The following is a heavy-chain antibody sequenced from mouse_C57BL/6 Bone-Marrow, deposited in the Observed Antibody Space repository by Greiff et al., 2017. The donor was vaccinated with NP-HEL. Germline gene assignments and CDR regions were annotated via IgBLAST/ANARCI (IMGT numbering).Heavy chain of an antibody. J-gene: IGHJ3*01. D-gene: IGHD3-2*02. Sequence: DVKLMESGGGLVQSGRSLRLSCATSGFTFSDFYMEWVRQAPGKGLEWIAASRNKANDYTTEYSASVKGRFIVSRDTSQSILYLQMNALRAEDTAIYYCAGTAQAPFAYWGQGTLVTVSA. CDR1: GFTFSDFY. V-gene: IGHV7-1*01. CDR2: SRNKANDYTT. CDR3: AGTAQAPFAY.